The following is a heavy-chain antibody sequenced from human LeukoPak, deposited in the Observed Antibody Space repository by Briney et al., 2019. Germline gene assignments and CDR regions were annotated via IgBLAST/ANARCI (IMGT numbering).Heavy chain of an antibody. D-gene: IGHD3-3*01. CDR1: GFTFSTFA. J-gene: IGHJ4*02. CDR2: IFPSGGEI. Sequence: GGSLRLSCAASGFTFSTFAMIWVRQPPGKGLEWVSSIFPSGGEIHYADSVRGRFTISRDNSKSTLYLQMNSLRAEDTAVYYCARDWAWSDFWSGSFLFDYWGQGTLVTVSS. V-gene: IGHV3-23*01. CDR3: ARDWAWSDFWSGSFLFDY.